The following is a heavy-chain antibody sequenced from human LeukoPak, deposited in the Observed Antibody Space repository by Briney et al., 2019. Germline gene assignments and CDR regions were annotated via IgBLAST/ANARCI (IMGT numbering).Heavy chain of an antibody. CDR1: GFTFSSYG. CDR3: AKRGEGVSNTWYMNNWFDP. CDR2: IRYDGSNK. Sequence: QTGGSLRLSCAASGFTFSSYGMHWVRQAPGKWLEWVAFIRYDGSNKYYADSVKGRFTISRDNSKNTLYLQMNSLRAEDTAVYYCAKRGEGVSNTWYMNNWFDPWGQGTLVTVSS. J-gene: IGHJ5*02. V-gene: IGHV3-30*02. D-gene: IGHD6-13*01.